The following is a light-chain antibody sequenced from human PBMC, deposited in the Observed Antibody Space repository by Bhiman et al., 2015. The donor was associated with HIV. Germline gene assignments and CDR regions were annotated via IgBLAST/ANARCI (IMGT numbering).Light chain of an antibody. J-gene: IGLJ1*01. CDR2: DVS. CDR3: SSYTSSSTYV. V-gene: IGLV2-14*01. Sequence: QSALTQPASVSGSPGQSITISCTGTSSDVGVYNYVSWYQQHPGKAPKLMIYDVSKRPSGVSNRFSGSKSGNTASLTISGLQGEDEADYYCSSYTSSSTYVFGTGTKVTVL. CDR1: SSDVGVYNY.